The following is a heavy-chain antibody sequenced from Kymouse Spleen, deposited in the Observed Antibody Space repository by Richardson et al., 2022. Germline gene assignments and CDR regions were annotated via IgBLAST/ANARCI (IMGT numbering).Heavy chain of an antibody. J-gene: IGHJ4*02. CDR1: GFTFDDYA. CDR2: ISWNSGSI. V-gene: IGHV3-9*01. D-gene: IGHD6-19*01. CDR3: AKDDGIAVAGLDY. Sequence: EVQLVESGGGLVQPGRSLRLSCAASGFTFDDYAMHWVRQAPGKGLEWVSGISWNSGSIGYADSVKGRFTISRDNAKNSLYLQMNSLRAEDTALYYCAKDDGIAVAGLDYWGQGTLVTVSS.